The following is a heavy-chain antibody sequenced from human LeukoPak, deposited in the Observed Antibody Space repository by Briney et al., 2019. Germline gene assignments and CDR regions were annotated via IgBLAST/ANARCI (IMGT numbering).Heavy chain of an antibody. D-gene: IGHD2-15*01. Sequence: GESLKISCKGSGYSFTSYWIGWVRQMPGKGLEWMGIIYPGDSDTRYSPSFQGQVTISADKSISTAYLQRSSLKASDTAMYYCARPCSGGSCYSSYDAFDIWGQGTMVTASS. CDR3: ARPCSGGSCYSSYDAFDI. CDR2: IYPGDSDT. V-gene: IGHV5-51*01. CDR1: GYSFTSYW. J-gene: IGHJ3*02.